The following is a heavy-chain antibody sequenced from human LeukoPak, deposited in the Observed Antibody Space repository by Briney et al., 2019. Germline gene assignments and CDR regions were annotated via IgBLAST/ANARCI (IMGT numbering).Heavy chain of an antibody. Sequence: PGGSLRLSCTTSGFTLGDHAMSWVRQAPGKGLEWVSAISGSGVNTYYADSVKGRFTISRDNSKNTLYLQMNSLGAEDTAVYYCAKAPSTMAKALFDYWGQGTLVTVAS. J-gene: IGHJ4*02. CDR3: AKAPSTMAKALFDY. CDR2: ISGSGVNT. V-gene: IGHV3-23*01. CDR1: GFTLGDHA. D-gene: IGHD3-10*01.